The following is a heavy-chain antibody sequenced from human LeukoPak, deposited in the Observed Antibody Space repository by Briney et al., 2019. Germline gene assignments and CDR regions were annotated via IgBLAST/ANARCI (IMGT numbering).Heavy chain of an antibody. V-gene: IGHV3-7*01. CDR2: IKEDGSEK. J-gene: IGHJ5*02. CDR1: GFTFSSYA. Sequence: PGGSLRLSCAASGFTFSSYAMSWVRQAPGKGLEWVAHIKEDGSEKYYVDSVKGRFTISKDNAKNSLYLQMNSLRAEDTAVYYCARDGIHYGDYPWGQGTLVTVSS. CDR3: ARDGIHYGDYP. D-gene: IGHD4-17*01.